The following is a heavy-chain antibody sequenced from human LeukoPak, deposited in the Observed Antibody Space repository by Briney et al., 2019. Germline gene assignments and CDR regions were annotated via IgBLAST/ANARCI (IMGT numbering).Heavy chain of an antibody. V-gene: IGHV3-48*03. CDR1: GFTFSSDE. CDR3: AELGITMIGGV. CDR2: ISSSGSTI. Sequence: GGSLRLSCAAAGFTFSSDEMNWVRQAPGKGLEWVSYISSSGSTIYYADSVKGRFTISRDNAKNSLYLQMNSLRAEDTAVYYCAELGITMIGGVWGKGTTVTISS. J-gene: IGHJ6*04. D-gene: IGHD3-10*02.